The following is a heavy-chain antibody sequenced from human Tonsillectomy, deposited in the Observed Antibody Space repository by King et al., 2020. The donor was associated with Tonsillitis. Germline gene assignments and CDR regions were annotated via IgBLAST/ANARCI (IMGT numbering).Heavy chain of an antibody. CDR3: TTDRAITARPVFDS. V-gene: IGHV3-15*01. CDR1: GFTFSNAY. D-gene: IGHD6-6*01. Sequence: VQLVESGGGLVKPGESLRLSCAASGFTFSNAYMSWVRQAPGKGLEWVGRIKSNSVGGTVDYAVPVKGRFTISKDDSRNSLFLKMNSLKTEDTAVYYCTTDRAITARPVFDSWGQGTLLTVSS. CDR2: IKSNSVGGTV. J-gene: IGHJ4*02.